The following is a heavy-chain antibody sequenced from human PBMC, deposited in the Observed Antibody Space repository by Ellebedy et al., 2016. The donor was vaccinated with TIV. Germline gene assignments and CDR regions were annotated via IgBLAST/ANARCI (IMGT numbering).Heavy chain of an antibody. CDR2: ISWNSGSI. J-gene: IGHJ4*02. D-gene: IGHD2-2*01. CDR3: AKGQNLGYCSSTSCFYDY. CDR1: GFTFDDYA. Sequence: GGSLRPSXAASGFTFDDYAMHWVRQAPGKGLEWVSGISWNSGSIGYADSVKGRFTISRDNAKNSLYLQMNSLRAEDTALYYCAKGQNLGYCSSTSCFYDYWGQGTLVTVSS. V-gene: IGHV3-9*01.